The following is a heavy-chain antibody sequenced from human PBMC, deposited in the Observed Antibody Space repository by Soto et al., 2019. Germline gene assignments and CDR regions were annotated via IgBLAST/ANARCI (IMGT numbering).Heavy chain of an antibody. CDR2: INPDGSDT. Sequence: EVRLVESGGGLVQPGGSLRLSCAASGFTFSSCWMHWVRQAPGKGLVSVSRINPDGSDTNYEDSVRGRFTISRDNAKNTLYLQVNSVRAEDTAVYYCAARDHSRGFDYWGQGTLVTVSS. CDR3: AARDHSRGFDY. D-gene: IGHD6-13*01. J-gene: IGHJ4*02. CDR1: GFTFSSCW. V-gene: IGHV3-74*01.